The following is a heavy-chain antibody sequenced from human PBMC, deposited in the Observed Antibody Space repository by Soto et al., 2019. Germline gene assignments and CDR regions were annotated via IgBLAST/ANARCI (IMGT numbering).Heavy chain of an antibody. CDR3: AKGVLGLA. Sequence: EVQLVESGGGLVQPGRSLRLSCAASGFTFDDYAMHWVRQAPGKGLEWDSGISWNSGSIGYADSVKGRFTISRDNAKNSLYLQMNSLRAEDTALYYCAKGVLGLAWGQGTLVTVSS. D-gene: IGHD2-15*01. V-gene: IGHV3-9*01. CDR1: GFTFDDYA. CDR2: ISWNSGSI. J-gene: IGHJ5*02.